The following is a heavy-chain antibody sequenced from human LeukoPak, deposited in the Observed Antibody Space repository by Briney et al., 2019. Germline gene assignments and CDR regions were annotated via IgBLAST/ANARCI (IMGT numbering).Heavy chain of an antibody. J-gene: IGHJ4*02. CDR3: ARVGYYDFWSGPYYFDY. CDR2: ISSSSSTI. Sequence: GGSLRLSCAASGFTFSSYSMNWVRQAPGKGLEWVSYISSSSSTIYYADSVKGRFTISRDNAKNSLYLQMNSLRAEDTAVYYCARVGYYDFWSGPYYFDYWGQGTLVPVSS. CDR1: GFTFSSYS. D-gene: IGHD3-3*01. V-gene: IGHV3-48*01.